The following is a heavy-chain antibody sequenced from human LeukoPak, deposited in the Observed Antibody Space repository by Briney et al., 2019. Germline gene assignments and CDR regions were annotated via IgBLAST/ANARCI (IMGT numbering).Heavy chain of an antibody. CDR2: MNPNSGNT. CDR1: GYTFTSYD. D-gene: IGHD3-22*01. Sequence: GASVKVSCKASGYTFTSYDINWVRQATGQGLEWMGWMNPNSGNTGYARKFQGRVTITRNTSISTAYMELSSLRSEDTAVYYCARVYYDSSGYYYYMDVWGKGTTVTVSS. CDR3: ARVYYDSSGYYYYMDV. J-gene: IGHJ6*03. V-gene: IGHV1-8*03.